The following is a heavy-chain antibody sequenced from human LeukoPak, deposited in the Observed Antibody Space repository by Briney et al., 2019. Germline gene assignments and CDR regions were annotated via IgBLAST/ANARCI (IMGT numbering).Heavy chain of an antibody. D-gene: IGHD2-2*01. CDR3: AGDFPPADPFDY. V-gene: IGHV4-59*12. CDR2: IYYSGST. CDR1: GGSISSYY. J-gene: IGHJ4*02. Sequence: SETLSLTCTVSGGSISSYYWSWIRQPPGKGLEWIGYIYYSGSTNYNPSLKSRVTISVDTSKNQFSLKLSSVTAADTAVYYCAGDFPPADPFDYWGQGTLVTVSS.